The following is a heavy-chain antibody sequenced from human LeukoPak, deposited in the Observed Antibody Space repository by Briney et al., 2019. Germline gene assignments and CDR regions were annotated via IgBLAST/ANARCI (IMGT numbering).Heavy chain of an antibody. Sequence: GASVKVSCKASGYSLTAYGMGWLRQAPGQGLEWMGWISGHTGTAIYAQNLQGRVTLTADTFTSTVYMEMRSLRSDDTAVYYCARGGSGDHQEQLGPPGYYHYMDVWGTGTTVTVSS. D-gene: IGHD3-10*01. CDR1: GYSLTAYG. J-gene: IGHJ6*03. CDR2: ISGHTGTA. CDR3: ARGGSGDHQEQLGPPGYYHYMDV. V-gene: IGHV1-18*01.